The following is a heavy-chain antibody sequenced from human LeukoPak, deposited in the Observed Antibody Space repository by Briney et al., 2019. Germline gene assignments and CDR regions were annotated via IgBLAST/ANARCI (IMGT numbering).Heavy chain of an antibody. D-gene: IGHD6-13*01. V-gene: IGHV3-43*02. CDR3: AKDLGGSSWFYYYDGMDV. CDR1: GFTLADFA. CDR2: IGGDGGST. Sequence: GGSLRLSCAASGFTLADFAIHWVRQAPGQGLEWVSRIGGDGGSTYYADTVKGRVTIPRDNSKNTLYLQMNSLRTEDPAFHYCAKDLGGSSWFYYYDGMDVWGQGTTVTVSS. J-gene: IGHJ6*02.